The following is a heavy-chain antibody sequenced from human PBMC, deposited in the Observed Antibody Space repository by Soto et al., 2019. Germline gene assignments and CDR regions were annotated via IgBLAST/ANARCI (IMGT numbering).Heavy chain of an antibody. CDR3: ARRLFSGYDSPYYYYYGMDV. CDR1: GGSISSSSYY. J-gene: IGHJ6*02. CDR2: IYYSGST. Sequence: SETLSLTCTVSGGSISSSSYYWGWIRQPPGKGLEWIGSIYYSGSTYYNPSLKSRVTISVDTSKNQFSLKLSSVTAADTAVYYCARRLFSGYDSPYYYYYGMDVWGQGTTVTVSS. V-gene: IGHV4-39*01. D-gene: IGHD5-12*01.